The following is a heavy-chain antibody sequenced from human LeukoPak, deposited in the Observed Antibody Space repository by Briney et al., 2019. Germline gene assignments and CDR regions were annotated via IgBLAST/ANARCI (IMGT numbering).Heavy chain of an antibody. CDR2: IKPDSGSS. CDR1: GYTFTAYY. V-gene: IGHV1-2*02. CDR3: ARARVPIAVAGLYYFGY. Sequence: GASVKVSCKASGYTFTAYYIHWLRQAPGQGPEWMGWIKPDSGSSHYAQKFQGRVTMTRDTSSNSAYMDLTRLKSDDTAVYYCARARVPIAVAGLYYFGYWGQGALVTVSS. D-gene: IGHD6-19*01. J-gene: IGHJ4*02.